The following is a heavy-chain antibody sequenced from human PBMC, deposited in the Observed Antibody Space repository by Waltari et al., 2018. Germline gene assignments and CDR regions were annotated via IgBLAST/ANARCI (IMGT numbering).Heavy chain of an antibody. J-gene: IGHJ4*02. Sequence: EVQLVESGGGLVQPGGSLSLSCVISGFPFSDHYMDWVRQTPGMGLEWVGRSTNKATSYTTIYAASVKGRFSVSRDDSKNSLYLQMDSLKTEDTAVYYCVRGKKGFDYWGQGALVIVSS. CDR1: GFPFSDHY. CDR2: STNKATSYTT. CDR3: VRGKKGFDY. V-gene: IGHV3-72*01.